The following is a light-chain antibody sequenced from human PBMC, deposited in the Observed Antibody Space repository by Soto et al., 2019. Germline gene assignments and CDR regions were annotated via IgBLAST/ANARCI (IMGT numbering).Light chain of an antibody. CDR2: DDS. CDR1: SSDVGGYNY. CDR3: SSYTSSSTFV. Sequence: QSALTQPASVSGSPGQSITISCTGTSSDVGGYNYVSWYQQHPGKAPKLMIYDDSNRPSGVSNRFSGSKSGNTASLTISGLQAEDEADYYCSSYTSSSTFVFGGGTKVTVL. V-gene: IGLV2-14*01. J-gene: IGLJ2*01.